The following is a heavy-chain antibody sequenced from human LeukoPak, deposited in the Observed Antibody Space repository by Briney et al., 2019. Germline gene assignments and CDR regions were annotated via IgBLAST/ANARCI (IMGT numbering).Heavy chain of an antibody. CDR1: GFTFSTYV. CDR3: VRGPCY. Sequence: GGSLRLSCSVSGFTFSTYVMDWVRPAPGKGLGYVSAISSNGDNTYYADSVKGRFTISRDNSKNTLYLQMSSLRADGTAVYYCVRGPCYWGQGTLVTVSS. J-gene: IGHJ4*02. V-gene: IGHV3-64D*06. CDR2: ISSNGDNT.